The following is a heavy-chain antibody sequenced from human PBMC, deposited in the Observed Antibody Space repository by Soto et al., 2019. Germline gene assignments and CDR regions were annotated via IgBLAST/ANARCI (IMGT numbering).Heavy chain of an antibody. Sequence: LRLSCTASGFTFSTYEMNWVRQAPGKGLEWVSCISRSAITINYANSVKGRFTISRDNAKNSLFLEMTNLRAEDTAVYYCARDPPQFYYNGMDVWGQGTTVTVSS. CDR1: GFTFSTYE. CDR3: ARDPPQFYYNGMDV. J-gene: IGHJ6*02. CDR2: ISRSAITI. V-gene: IGHV3-48*03.